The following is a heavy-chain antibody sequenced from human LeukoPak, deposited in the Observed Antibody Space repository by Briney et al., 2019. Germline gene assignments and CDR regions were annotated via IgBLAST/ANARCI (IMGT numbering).Heavy chain of an antibody. D-gene: IGHD6-6*01. Sequence: PGGSLRLSCAASEFTFSDYYMSWIRQAPGKGLEWVSYISSSGSTIYYADSVKGRFTISRDNSKNSLYLQMNSLRAEDTALYYCAKDAAAARLPLKYYYMDVWGKGTTVTVSS. J-gene: IGHJ6*03. V-gene: IGHV3-11*01. CDR3: AKDAAAARLPLKYYYMDV. CDR2: ISSSGSTI. CDR1: EFTFSDYY.